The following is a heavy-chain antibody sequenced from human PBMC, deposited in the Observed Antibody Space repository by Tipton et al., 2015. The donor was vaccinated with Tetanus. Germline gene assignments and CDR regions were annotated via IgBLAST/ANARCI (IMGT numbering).Heavy chain of an antibody. V-gene: IGHV5-51*01. CDR3: ARRLGPYTGDYIWHFDL. J-gene: IGHJ2*01. CDR1: GYFFDTHW. Sequence: QLVQSGAEMRKSGESLKISCKTSGYFFDTHWIAWVRQMPGKGLEWMGIIYPGDSDTRYSPSFQGQVTISADKSSNTAYLQWSSLKASDTAMYYCARRLGPYTGDYIWHFDLWGRGTLVTVSS. D-gene: IGHD3-3*01. CDR2: IYPGDSDT.